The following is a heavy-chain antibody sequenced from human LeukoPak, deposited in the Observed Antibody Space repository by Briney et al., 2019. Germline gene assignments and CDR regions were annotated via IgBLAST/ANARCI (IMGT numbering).Heavy chain of an antibody. CDR2: ISYGGSP. CDR1: GFTFSSYA. Sequence: GRSLRLSCAASGFTFSSYAMHWVRQAPGKGLEWVAVISYGGSPHYADPVKGRFTISRDNSRNTVYLQINSLRAEDTAVYYCGKTTVGYSSGQKPAWPVDYWGQGTLVTVSS. D-gene: IGHD5-18*01. CDR3: GKTTVGYSSGQKPAWPVDY. V-gene: IGHV3-30-3*02. J-gene: IGHJ4*02.